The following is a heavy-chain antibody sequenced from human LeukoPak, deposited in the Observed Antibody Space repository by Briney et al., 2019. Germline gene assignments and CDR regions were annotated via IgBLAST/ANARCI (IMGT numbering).Heavy chain of an antibody. V-gene: IGHV4-59*01. Sequence: SETLSLTCAVYGGSFSGYYWSWIRQPPGKGLEWIGYIYYSGSTNYNPSLKSRVTISVDTSKNQFSLKLSSVTAADTAVYYCARVDIDYGGNPDYWGQGTLVTVSS. CDR3: ARVDIDYGGNPDY. J-gene: IGHJ4*02. CDR1: GGSFSGYY. D-gene: IGHD4-23*01. CDR2: IYYSGST.